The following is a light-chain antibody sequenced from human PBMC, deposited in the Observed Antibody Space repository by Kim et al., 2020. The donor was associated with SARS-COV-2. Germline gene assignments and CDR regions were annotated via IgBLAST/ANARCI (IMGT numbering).Light chain of an antibody. CDR1: KWGDKY. CDR3: QAWDSSTYV. V-gene: IGLV3-1*01. CDR2: QDD. J-gene: IGLJ1*01. Sequence: VSPGQTASITCSGDKWGDKYACWYQQKPGQSPVLVIYQDDKRPSGIPERFSGSNSGNTATLTISGTQAMDEADYYCQAWDSSTYVFGTGTKVTVL.